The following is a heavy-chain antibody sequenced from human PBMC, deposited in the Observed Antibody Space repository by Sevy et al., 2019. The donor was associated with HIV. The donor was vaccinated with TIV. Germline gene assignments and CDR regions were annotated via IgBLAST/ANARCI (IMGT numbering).Heavy chain of an antibody. Sequence: GGSLRLSCAASGFTFRSYAMSWVRQAPGKGLEWVSAISGSGGSTYYADSVKGRFTISRDNSKNTLYLEMNSLRAEDTAVYYCAKGTLVVPTVIYYYYGMSVWGQGTTVTVSS. J-gene: IGHJ6*02. D-gene: IGHD2-2*02. V-gene: IGHV3-23*01. CDR2: ISGSGGST. CDR1: GFTFRSYA. CDR3: AKGTLVVPTVIYYYYGMSV.